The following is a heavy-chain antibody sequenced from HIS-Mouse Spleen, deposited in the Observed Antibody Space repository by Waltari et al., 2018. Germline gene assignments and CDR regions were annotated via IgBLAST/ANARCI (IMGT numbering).Heavy chain of an antibody. CDR1: GGSISSSSYY. CDR3: ARWGNWGYDAFDI. Sequence: QLQLQESGPGLVKPSETLSLTCTVSGGSISSSSYYWGWIRQPPGKGLEWIGSNYYSGSANYNPSPKSRVTIAVGTSKNQFSLKLSSVTAADTAVYYCARWGNWGYDAFDIWGQGTMVTVSS. J-gene: IGHJ3*02. CDR2: NYYSGSA. V-gene: IGHV4-39*01. D-gene: IGHD7-27*01.